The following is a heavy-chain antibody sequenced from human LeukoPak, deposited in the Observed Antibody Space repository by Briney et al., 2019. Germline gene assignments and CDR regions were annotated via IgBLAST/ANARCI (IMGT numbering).Heavy chain of an antibody. CDR1: GGTFSSYA. J-gene: IGHJ3*02. D-gene: IGHD5-18*01. CDR3: ARHPPGGYSYGYGGAFDI. V-gene: IGHV1-69*04. Sequence: ASVKVSCKASGGTFSSYAISWVRQAPGQGLEWMGRIIPILGIANYAQKFQGRVTITADKSTSTAYMELSSLRSEDTAVYYCARHPPGGYSYGYGGAFDIWGQGTMVTVSS. CDR2: IIPILGIA.